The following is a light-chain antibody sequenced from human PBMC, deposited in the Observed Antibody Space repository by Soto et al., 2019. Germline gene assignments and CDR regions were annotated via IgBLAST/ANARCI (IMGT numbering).Light chain of an antibody. CDR1: QSVSSY. CDR3: QQYGSSPDT. V-gene: IGKV3-20*01. J-gene: IGKJ1*01. Sequence: IVLTHSPATLSFSPGEIATLSFRASQSVSSYLAWYQQKPGQAPRLLIYGASSRATGIPDRFSGSGSGTDFTLTISRLEPEDFAVYYCQQYGSSPDTFGQGTKVDIK. CDR2: GAS.